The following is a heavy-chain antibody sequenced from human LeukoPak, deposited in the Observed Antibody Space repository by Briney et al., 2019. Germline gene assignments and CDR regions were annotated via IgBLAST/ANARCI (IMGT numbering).Heavy chain of an antibody. CDR1: NYSMTSGYF. J-gene: IGHJ4*02. CDR3: ARYGVFHDRDGYSFDY. D-gene: IGHD3-22*01. CDR2: IYHSGTT. V-gene: IGHV4-38-2*01. Sequence: PSETLSLTCAVSNYSMTSGYFWGWIRQPPGKGLEWIASIYHSGTTYYNPSLRNRVTLFVDTSKNQFSLKLTSLTAADTAVYYCARYGVFHDRDGYSFDYWGQGTLVTVSS.